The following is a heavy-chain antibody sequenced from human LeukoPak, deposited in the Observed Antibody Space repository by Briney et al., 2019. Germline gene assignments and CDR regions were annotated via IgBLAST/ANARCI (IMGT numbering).Heavy chain of an antibody. CDR1: GFTFSNYY. J-gene: IGHJ6*02. CDR3: ARDRRYQPLLQNYYYGMDV. Sequence: GGSLRLSCAASGFTFSNYYMSWIRQAPGKGLEWVSYISSSGSTIYYADSVNGRFTISRDNAKNSLYLQMNSLRAEDTDVYYCARDRRYQPLLQNYYYGMDVWGQGTTVTVSS. CDR2: ISSSGSTI. D-gene: IGHD2-2*01. V-gene: IGHV3-11*01.